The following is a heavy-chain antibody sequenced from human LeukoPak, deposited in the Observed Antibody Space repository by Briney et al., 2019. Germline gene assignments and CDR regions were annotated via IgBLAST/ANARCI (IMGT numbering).Heavy chain of an antibody. CDR3: ARWRGDIVVVPAAMHWFDP. Sequence: SETLSLTCAVSGYSISGGYYWGWIRQPPGKGLEWIGSIYHSGSTYYNPSLKSRVTISVDTSKNQFSLKLSSVTAADTAVYYCARWRGDIVVVPAAMHWFDPWGQGTLVTVSS. J-gene: IGHJ5*02. CDR1: GYSISGGYY. D-gene: IGHD2-2*01. CDR2: IYHSGST. V-gene: IGHV4-38-2*01.